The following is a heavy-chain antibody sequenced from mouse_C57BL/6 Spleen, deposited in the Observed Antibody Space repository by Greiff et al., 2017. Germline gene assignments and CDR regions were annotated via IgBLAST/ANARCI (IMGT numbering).Heavy chain of an antibody. V-gene: IGHV2-2*01. D-gene: IGHD1-1*01. CDR2: IWSGGST. CDR1: GFSLTSYG. J-gene: IGHJ4*01. Sequence: VQLQQSGPGLVQPSQSLSITCTVSGFSLTSYGVHWVRQSPGKGLEWLGVIWSGGSTDYNAAFISRLSISKDNSKSQVFFKMNSRQADDTAIYYCARITTVVATKDDMDYWGQGTTVTVSS. CDR3: ARITTVVATKDDMDY.